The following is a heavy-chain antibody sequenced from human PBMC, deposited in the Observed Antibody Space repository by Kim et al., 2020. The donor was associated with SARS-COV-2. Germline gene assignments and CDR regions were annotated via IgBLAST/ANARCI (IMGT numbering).Heavy chain of an antibody. CDR3: ARLRRDDILTGYPYYFDY. Sequence: GESLKISCKGSGYSFTSYWIGWVRQMPGKGLEWMGIIYPGDSDTRYSPSFQGQVTISADKSISTAYLQWSSLKASDTAMYYCARLRRDDILTGYPYYFDYWGQRTLVTVSS. J-gene: IGHJ4*02. D-gene: IGHD3-9*01. V-gene: IGHV5-51*01. CDR1: GYSFTSYW. CDR2: IYPGDSDT.